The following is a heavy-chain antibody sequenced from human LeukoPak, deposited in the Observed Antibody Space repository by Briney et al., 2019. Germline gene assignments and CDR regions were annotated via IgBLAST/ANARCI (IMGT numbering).Heavy chain of an antibody. D-gene: IGHD7-27*01. CDR3: ARGGNWGFHFDL. Sequence: SGTLSLTCAVSGGSINSSNWWNWVRQPPGKGLEWIGEIYHSGSTIYNPSLKSRVTISVDKSNNQFSLKLSSVTAADTAVYYCARGGNWGFHFDLWGRGTLVTVSS. CDR1: GGSINSSNW. CDR2: IYHSGST. V-gene: IGHV4-4*02. J-gene: IGHJ2*01.